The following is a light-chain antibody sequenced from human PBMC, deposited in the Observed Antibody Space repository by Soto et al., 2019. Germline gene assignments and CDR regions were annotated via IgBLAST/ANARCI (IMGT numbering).Light chain of an antibody. Sequence: VITLSPCAMALSPWARSTLSCRTSQSVTNNQFAWVRRIPGQAAGLAIWRVPNRDPGIPARFSGSGSGTEFTLTISSLQSEDIAAYYCQQYRNWPRTFGYGTKVDIK. V-gene: IGKV3D-15*01. J-gene: IGKJ1*01. CDR3: QQYRNWPRT. CDR1: QSVTNN. CDR2: RVP.